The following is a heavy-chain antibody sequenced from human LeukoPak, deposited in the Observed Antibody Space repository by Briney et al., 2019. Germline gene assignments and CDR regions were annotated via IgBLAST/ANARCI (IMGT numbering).Heavy chain of an antibody. Sequence: GGSLGLSCAASGLTFSSYWMNWVRQTPGKGLEWVANLNQDGSQKNYVDSVRGRFTISRDNAKNSLYLQMNSVRADDTAIYYCVGRRSSSESNYWGQGTLVTVSS. J-gene: IGHJ4*02. CDR3: VGRRSSSESNY. CDR1: GLTFSSYW. D-gene: IGHD6-19*01. CDR2: LNQDGSQK. V-gene: IGHV3-7*01.